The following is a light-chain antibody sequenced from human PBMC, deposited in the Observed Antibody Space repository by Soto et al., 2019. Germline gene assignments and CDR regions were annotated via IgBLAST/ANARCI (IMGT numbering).Light chain of an antibody. Sequence: QSVLTQAPSASGSPGQSVTISCAGTSSDVGGYNYVSWYQQHPGKAPKLLIYEVTTRPSGVPDRFSGSKSGNTASLTISGLQAEDEADYYCSSYADTNRPLFGGGTKLTVL. CDR2: EVT. CDR1: SSDVGGYNY. J-gene: IGLJ2*01. CDR3: SSYADTNRPL. V-gene: IGLV2-8*01.